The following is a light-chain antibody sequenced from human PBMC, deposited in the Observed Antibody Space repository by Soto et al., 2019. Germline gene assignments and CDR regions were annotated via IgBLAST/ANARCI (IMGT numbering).Light chain of an antibody. Sequence: SVGDRVNITCRASQTISSWLAWYQQKPGKAPKLLIYKASTLKSGVPSRFSGSGSGTEFTLTISSLQPDDFATYYCQHYNSYSEAFGQGTKVDIK. CDR2: KAS. CDR1: QTISSW. V-gene: IGKV1-5*03. CDR3: QHYNSYSEA. J-gene: IGKJ1*01.